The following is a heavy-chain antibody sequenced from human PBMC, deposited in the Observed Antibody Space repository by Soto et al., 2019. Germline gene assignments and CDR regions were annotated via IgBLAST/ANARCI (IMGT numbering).Heavy chain of an antibody. CDR3: ARLKGGAFDI. D-gene: IGHD3-16*01. V-gene: IGHV4-30-4*01. CDR1: GGSISSGDYY. J-gene: IGHJ3*02. CDR2: IYYSGST. Sequence: QVQLQDSGPGLVKPSQTLSLTCTVSGGSISSGDYYWSWIRQPPGKGLEWIGYIYYSGSTYYNPSLKXXVXLLXDTSKNQFSLKLSSVTAADTAVYYCARLKGGAFDIWGQGTMVTVSS.